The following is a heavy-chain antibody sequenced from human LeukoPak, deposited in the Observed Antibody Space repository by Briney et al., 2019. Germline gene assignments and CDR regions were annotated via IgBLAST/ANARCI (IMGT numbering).Heavy chain of an antibody. CDR2: ISDSGGNT. D-gene: IGHD6-13*01. Sequence: GGSLRLSCAASGFTFSSYAMSWVRQAPGKGLEWVSSISDSGGNTYYADSVKGRFTISRDNSKNTLYLQMNSLRAEDTAIYYCARSIPYGTTWYGRSDYWGQGTLVTVSS. V-gene: IGHV3-23*01. CDR1: GFTFSSYA. J-gene: IGHJ4*02. CDR3: ARSIPYGTTWYGRSDY.